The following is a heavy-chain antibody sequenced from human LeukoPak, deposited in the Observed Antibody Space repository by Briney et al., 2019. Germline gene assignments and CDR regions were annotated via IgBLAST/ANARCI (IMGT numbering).Heavy chain of an antibody. CDR3: ARGGWDIVDH. CDR1: GFTFSNYG. V-gene: IGHV4-59*08. Sequence: GSLRLSCAASGFTFSNYGMSWVRQPPGKGLEWIGYIYYSGSTYYNPSLKSRVTISVDTSKNQFSLKLSSVTAADTAVYYCARGGWDIVDHWGQGTLVTVSS. CDR2: IYYSGST. D-gene: IGHD2-15*01. J-gene: IGHJ1*01.